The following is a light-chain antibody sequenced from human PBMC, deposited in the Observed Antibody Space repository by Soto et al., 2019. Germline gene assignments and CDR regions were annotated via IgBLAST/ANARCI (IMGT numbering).Light chain of an antibody. CDR3: QQYDNLPYT. J-gene: IGKJ2*01. CDR2: DAF. Sequence: DLQMTQSPSSLSASVGDRVTITCQASQDISNYLNWYQQKPGKAPKLLIYDAFKLETGVPSRFSGSGSGTDFSFTISSLQPEDIAIYYCQQYDNLPYTFGQGTKLEIK. V-gene: IGKV1-33*01. CDR1: QDISNY.